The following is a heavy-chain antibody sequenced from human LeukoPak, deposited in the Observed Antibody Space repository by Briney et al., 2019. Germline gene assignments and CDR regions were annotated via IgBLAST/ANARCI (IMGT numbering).Heavy chain of an antibody. D-gene: IGHD3-10*01. V-gene: IGHV3-21*01. CDR3: ARGMVRGVLNY. CDR2: ISSSSSYI. CDR1: GFTFSSYS. Sequence: GGSLGLSCAASGFTFSSYSMNWVRQAPGKGLEWVSSISSSSSYIYYADSVKGRFTISRDNAKNPLYLQMNSLRAEDTAVYYCARGMVRGVLNYWGQGTLVTVSS. J-gene: IGHJ4*02.